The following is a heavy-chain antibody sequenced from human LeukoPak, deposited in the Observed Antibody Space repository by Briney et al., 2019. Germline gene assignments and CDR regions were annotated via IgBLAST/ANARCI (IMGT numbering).Heavy chain of an antibody. CDR3: ARLTYYYDSSGYYEDAFDI. D-gene: IGHD3-22*01. CDR2: INHSGSA. CDR1: GGSFSGYY. V-gene: IGHV4-34*01. J-gene: IGHJ3*02. Sequence: SETLSLTCAVYGGSFSGYYWSWIRQPPGKGLEWIGEINHSGSANYNPSLKSRVTISVDTSKNQFSLKLSSVTAADTAVYYCARLTYYYDSSGYYEDAFDIWGQGTMVTVSS.